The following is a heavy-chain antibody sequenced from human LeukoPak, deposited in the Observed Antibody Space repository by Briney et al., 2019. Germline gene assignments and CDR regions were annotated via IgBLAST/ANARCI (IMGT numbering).Heavy chain of an antibody. CDR2: IIPIFGTG. CDR1: GGNFNTFA. Sequence: SVEVSCKASGGNFNTFAISWVRQAPGQGLEWMGGIIPIFGTGNYAQKCQGRVTITADKSTNTAYMELSSRKSEDTAVYYCARDHDLTGTYEYLKYWGQGTLVAASS. CDR3: ARDHDLTGTYEYLKY. J-gene: IGHJ1*01. D-gene: IGHD7-27*01. V-gene: IGHV1-69*06.